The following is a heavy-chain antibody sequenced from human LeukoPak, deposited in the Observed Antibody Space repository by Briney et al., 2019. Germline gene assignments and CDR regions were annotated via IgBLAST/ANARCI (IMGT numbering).Heavy chain of an antibody. J-gene: IGHJ5*02. V-gene: IGHV4-4*08. CDR1: GFTFSSYW. CDR3: ARDTFTGTTYNWFDP. Sequence: GSLRLSCAASGFTFSSYWMIWVRQAPGKGLEWIGRIYTSGSTNYNPSLKRRVTISVDTSKNQFSLKLSSVTAADTAVYYCARDTFTGTTYNWFDPWGQGTLVTVSS. D-gene: IGHD1-1*01. CDR2: IYTSGST.